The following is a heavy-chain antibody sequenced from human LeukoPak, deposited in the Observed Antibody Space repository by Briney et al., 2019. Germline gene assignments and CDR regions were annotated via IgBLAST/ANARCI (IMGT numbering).Heavy chain of an antibody. CDR3: ARVDHDILTGKRPIDY. CDR2: IYYSGST. J-gene: IGHJ4*02. V-gene: IGHV4-59*01. Sequence: PSETLSLTCTVSGGSIRSYYWSWIRQPPGKGLEWIGYIYYSGSTKYNPSLKSRVTISVDTSKNQFSLKLGSVTAADTAVYYCARVDHDILTGKRPIDYWGQGTLVTVSS. CDR1: GGSIRSYY. D-gene: IGHD3-9*01.